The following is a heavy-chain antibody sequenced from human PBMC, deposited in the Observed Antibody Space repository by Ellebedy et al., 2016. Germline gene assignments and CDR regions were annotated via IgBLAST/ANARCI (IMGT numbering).Heavy chain of an antibody. CDR3: RPGHYSGS. Sequence: GESLKISXAVSGIQFSNFFMSWVRQAPGKGLEWVSTISAGGDNTYLADSVKGRFIISRDNSANTLYLQTNGLTADDTAVYYCRPGHYSGSWGQGSLVTVSS. CDR2: ISAGGDNT. J-gene: IGHJ4*02. V-gene: IGHV3-23*01. CDR1: GIQFSNFF.